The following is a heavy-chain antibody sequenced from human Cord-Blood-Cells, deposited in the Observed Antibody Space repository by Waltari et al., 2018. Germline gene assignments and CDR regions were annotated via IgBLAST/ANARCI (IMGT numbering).Heavy chain of an antibody. D-gene: IGHD4-4*01. J-gene: IGHJ3*02. Sequence: QVQLVQSVAEVKKPGSSVKVSCKASGGTFSSYAISWVRQAPGQGLEWMGGIIPIFGTANYAQKFQGRVTITADESTSTAYMELSSLRSEDTAVYYCARSPRDYSNYKDAFDIWGQGTMVTVSS. CDR3: ARSPRDYSNYKDAFDI. CDR2: IIPIFGTA. V-gene: IGHV1-69*01. CDR1: GGTFSSYA.